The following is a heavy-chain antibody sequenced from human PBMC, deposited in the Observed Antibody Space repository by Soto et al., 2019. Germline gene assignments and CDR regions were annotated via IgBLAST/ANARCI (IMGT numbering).Heavy chain of an antibody. Sequence: EVQLVESGGGLAQPGGSLRLSCVASGFSVSSNYMTWVRQAPGKGLERVAGIHSGGNTDYADSVKGRFTISRDNFKSTLYLQMDSLRAEDTGVYYCARESDYVWGSYRQPFDYWGQGTLGTVSS. D-gene: IGHD3-16*02. V-gene: IGHV3-66*01. J-gene: IGHJ4*02. CDR3: ARESDYVWGSYRQPFDY. CDR2: IHSGGNT. CDR1: GFSVSSNY.